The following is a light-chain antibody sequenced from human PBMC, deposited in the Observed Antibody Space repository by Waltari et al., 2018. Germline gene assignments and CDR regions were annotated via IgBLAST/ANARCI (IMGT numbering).Light chain of an antibody. J-gene: IGLJ1*01. Sequence: SYVLTQPPSVSVAPGKTASIYCGGHNIGRKSVHWYQQRPGQAPKLVIFYDEDRPSGIPERCSGSSSGDTATLTISRVEAGDEGDYFCQVWDGSDHYVFGTGTNVTVL. CDR1: NIGRKS. CDR3: QVWDGSDHYV. CDR2: YDE. V-gene: IGLV3-21*04.